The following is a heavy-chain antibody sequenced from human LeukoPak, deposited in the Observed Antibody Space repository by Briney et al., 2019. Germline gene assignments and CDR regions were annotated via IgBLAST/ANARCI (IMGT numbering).Heavy chain of an antibody. J-gene: IGHJ4*02. D-gene: IGHD4-17*01. CDR2: NSAYNGNT. V-gene: IGHV1-18*01. CDR3: ARDDLYGEGDY. Sequence: ASVKVSSKASGYTLTGYGISWVRKPPEQGLEWMGWNSAYNGNTNYAQKLEGRGTTTTDQSTSTAYRELRSVRSDDAAVYYCARDDLYGEGDYWGQGTLVTVS. CDR1: GYTLTGYG.